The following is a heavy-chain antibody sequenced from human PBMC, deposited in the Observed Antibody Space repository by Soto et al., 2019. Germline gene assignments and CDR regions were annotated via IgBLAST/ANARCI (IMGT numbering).Heavy chain of an antibody. CDR3: AKERGIGALMDV. CDR1: GFTFSSYG. J-gene: IGHJ6*02. V-gene: IGHV3-30*18. CDR2: ISYDGSNK. Sequence: GGSLRVSWAASGFTFSSYGMHWVRQAPGKGLEWVAVISYDGSNKYYADSVKGRFTISRDNSKNTLYLQMNSLRAEDTAVYYCAKERGIGALMDVWGQGTTVTVSS.